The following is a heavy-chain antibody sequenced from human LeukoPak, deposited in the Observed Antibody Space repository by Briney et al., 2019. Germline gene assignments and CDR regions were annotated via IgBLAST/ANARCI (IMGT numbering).Heavy chain of an antibody. J-gene: IGHJ4*02. CDR1: GYTLTELS. CDR3: ATDPRIAAATGGDY. D-gene: IGHD6-13*01. CDR2: SDPEDGET. Sequence: GASVKVSCKVSGYTLTELSMHWVRQAPGKGLEWMGGSDPEDGETIYAQKFQGRVTMTEDTSTDTAYMELSSLRSEDTAVYYCATDPRIAAATGGDYWGQGTLVTVSS. V-gene: IGHV1-24*01.